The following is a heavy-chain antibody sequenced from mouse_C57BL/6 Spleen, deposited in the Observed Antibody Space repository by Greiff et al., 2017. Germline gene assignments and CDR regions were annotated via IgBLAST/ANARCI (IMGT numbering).Heavy chain of an antibody. CDR1: GYTFTDYY. V-gene: IGHV1-26*01. CDR2: INPNNGGT. Sequence: VQLQQSGPELVKPGASVKISCKASGYTFTDYYMNWVKQSHGKSLEWIGDINPNNGGTSYNQKFKGKATLTVDKSASTAYMELRSLTSEDSAVYYCAITPYHVGFAYWGQGTLVTVSA. CDR3: AITPYHVGFAY. J-gene: IGHJ3*01.